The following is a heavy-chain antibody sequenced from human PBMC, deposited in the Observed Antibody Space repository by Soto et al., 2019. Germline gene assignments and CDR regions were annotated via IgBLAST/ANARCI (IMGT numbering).Heavy chain of an antibody. CDR3: ARPTGNRFDS. Sequence: QVPLQESGPGLVKASQTLSLTCTVSGGSISSGGYYWSWIRQHPGKGLEWIGYVHNSGSTYYNPSVKSRATILMDTSKNQFSLRLTSVTAADTAVYYCARPTGNRFDSWGQGSLVTVSS. CDR1: GGSISSGGYY. CDR2: VHNSGST. V-gene: IGHV4-31*03. J-gene: IGHJ4*02. D-gene: IGHD1-1*01.